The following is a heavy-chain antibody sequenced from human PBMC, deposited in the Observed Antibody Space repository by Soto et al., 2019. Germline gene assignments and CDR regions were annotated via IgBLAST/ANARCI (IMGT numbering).Heavy chain of an antibody. V-gene: IGHV5-10-1*01. CDR3: ARHLSVTPLGYYGMDV. Sequence: GESLKISCKGSGYSFTSYWISWVRQMPGKGLEWMGRIDPSDSYTNYSPSFQGHVTISADKSISTAYLQWSSLKASDTAMYYCARHLSVTPLGYYGMDVWGQGTTVTVSS. CDR1: GYSFTSYW. D-gene: IGHD2-21*02. CDR2: IDPSDSYT. J-gene: IGHJ6*02.